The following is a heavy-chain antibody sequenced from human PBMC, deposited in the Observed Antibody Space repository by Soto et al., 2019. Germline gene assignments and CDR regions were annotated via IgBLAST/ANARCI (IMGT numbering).Heavy chain of an antibody. CDR1: GYTFTGYY. J-gene: IGHJ4*02. CDR2: INPNSGGT. Sequence: ASVKVSCKASGYTFTGYYMHWVRQAPGQGLEWMGWINPNSGGTNYAQKFQGRVTMTRDTSISTAYMELSRLRSDDTAVYYCARVRSSNHNYDFWSGYYFGTDDYFDYWGQGPLVTVSS. V-gene: IGHV1-2*02. D-gene: IGHD3-3*01. CDR3: ARVRSSNHNYDFWSGYYFGTDDYFDY.